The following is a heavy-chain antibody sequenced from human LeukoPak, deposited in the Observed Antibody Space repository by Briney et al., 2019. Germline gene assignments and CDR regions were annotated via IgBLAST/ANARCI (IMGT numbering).Heavy chain of an antibody. V-gene: IGHV1-18*01. CDR1: GYTFTSYG. CDR3: ARTYGNPPTRGMDV. CDR2: ISAYNGNT. D-gene: IGHD4-23*01. J-gene: IGHJ6*02. Sequence: ASVKVSCKASGYTFTSYGISWVRQAPGQGLEWMGWISAYNGNTNYAQKLQGRVTMTTDTSTSTAYMELRSQRSDDTAVYYCARTYGNPPTRGMDVWGQGTTVTVSS.